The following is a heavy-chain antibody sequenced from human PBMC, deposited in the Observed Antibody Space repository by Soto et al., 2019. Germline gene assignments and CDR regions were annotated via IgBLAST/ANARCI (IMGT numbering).Heavy chain of an antibody. Sequence: QVQLVQSGAEVKKPGSSVKVSCKASGGTFSSYAISWVRQAPGQGLEWMGGIIPIFGTANYAQKFHGRVTITADDSTSTASLVLSILRSEERAVYYCAVPYRSGWGFDYSGQGTLVTVSS. D-gene: IGHD6-19*01. J-gene: IGHJ4*02. CDR3: AVPYRSGWGFDY. CDR1: GGTFSSYA. CDR2: IIPIFGTA. V-gene: IGHV1-69*01.